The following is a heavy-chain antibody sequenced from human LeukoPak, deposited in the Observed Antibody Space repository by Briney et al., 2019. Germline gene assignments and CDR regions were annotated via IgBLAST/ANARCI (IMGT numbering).Heavy chain of an antibody. CDR1: GYSISSGYY. J-gene: IGHJ5*02. CDR3: ARDLWFGESNWFDP. Sequence: SETLSLTCTVSGYSISSGYYWGWIRQPPGKGLEWIGSIYYSGSTYYNPSLKSRVTISVDTSKNQFSLKLSSVTAADTAVYYCARDLWFGESNWFDPWGQGTLVTVSS. CDR2: IYYSGST. D-gene: IGHD3-10*01. V-gene: IGHV4-38-2*02.